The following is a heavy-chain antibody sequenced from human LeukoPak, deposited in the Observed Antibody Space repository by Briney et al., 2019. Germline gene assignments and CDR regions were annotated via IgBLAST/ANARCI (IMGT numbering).Heavy chain of an antibody. J-gene: IGHJ6*03. Sequence: GASVKVSCKASGYTFTGYYMHWVRQAPGQGLEWMGWINPNSGGTNYAQKFQGRVTMTRDTSISTAYMELSRLRSDDTVVYYCARAHCSSTSCSTRHYYMDVWGKGTTVTVSS. D-gene: IGHD2-2*02. CDR2: INPNSGGT. CDR1: GYTFTGYY. CDR3: ARAHCSSTSCSTRHYYMDV. V-gene: IGHV1-2*02.